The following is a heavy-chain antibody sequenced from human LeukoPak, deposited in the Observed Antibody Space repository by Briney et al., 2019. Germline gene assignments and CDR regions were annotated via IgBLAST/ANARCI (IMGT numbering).Heavy chain of an antibody. D-gene: IGHD1-26*01. CDR3: VRAGGGSYDY. V-gene: IGHV3-66*01. CDR1: GFTFSNYY. CDR2: IYSGGST. J-gene: IGHJ4*02. Sequence: GGSLRLSCAASGFTFSNYYMHWVRQAPGKGLEWVSVIYSGGSTYYADSVKGRFTISRDNSKNTLYLQMNSLRGEDTAVYYCVRAGGGSYDYWGQGTLVTVSS.